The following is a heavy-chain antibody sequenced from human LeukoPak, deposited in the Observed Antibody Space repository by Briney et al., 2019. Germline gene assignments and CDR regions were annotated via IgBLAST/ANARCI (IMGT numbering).Heavy chain of an antibody. J-gene: IGHJ4*02. CDR1: GFTFSSYA. CDR3: ARVRWELLYPDY. V-gene: IGHV3-30-3*01. CDR2: ISYDESYR. D-gene: IGHD1-26*01. Sequence: PGGSLTLSCAASGFTFSSYAMHWVRQAPGKGLEWVALISYDESYRYYADSVKGRFTISRDNSKNTLYLQMNSLRSDDTAVYYCARVRWELLYPDYWGQGTLVTVSS.